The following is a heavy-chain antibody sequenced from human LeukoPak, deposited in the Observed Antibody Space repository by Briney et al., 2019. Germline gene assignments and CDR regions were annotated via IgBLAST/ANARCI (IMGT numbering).Heavy chain of an antibody. CDR3: ARWGIAAAGRSDY. CDR1: GFTFSSYS. CDR2: ISSSSSYI. D-gene: IGHD6-13*01. Sequence: PGGSLRLSCAASGFTFSSYSMNWVRQAPGKGLEWVSSISSSSSYIYYADSVKGRFTISRDNAKNSLYLQMNSLRAEDTAVYYCARWGIAAAGRSDYWGQGTLVTVSS. J-gene: IGHJ4*02. V-gene: IGHV3-21*01.